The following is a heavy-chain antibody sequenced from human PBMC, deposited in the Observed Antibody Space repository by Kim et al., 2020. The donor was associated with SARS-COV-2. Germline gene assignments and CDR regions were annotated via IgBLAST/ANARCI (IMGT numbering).Heavy chain of an antibody. V-gene: IGHV1-18*01. CDR3: ARDRGDGYNWNY. CDR2: ISAYNGNT. CDR1: GYTFTSYG. D-gene: IGHD2-21*01. Sequence: ASVKVSCKASGYTFTSYGISWVRQAPGQGLEWMGWISAYNGNTNNAQKLQGRVTMTTDTSTSTAYMELRSLRSDDTAMYYCARDRGDGYNWNYWGQGTLVTVSS. J-gene: IGHJ4*02.